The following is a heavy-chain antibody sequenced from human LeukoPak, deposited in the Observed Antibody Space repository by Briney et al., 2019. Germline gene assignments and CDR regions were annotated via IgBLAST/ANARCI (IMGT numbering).Heavy chain of an antibody. V-gene: IGHV1-2*02. CDR1: GYTFTGYF. CDR2: INPNSGGT. CDR3: ARDRSPAPGRTYGRGHFDY. Sequence: GASVKVSCKASGYTFTGYFIHWVRQAPGQGLEWMGWINPNSGGTNYALNFQGRVTMTRDTSISTAYMGLSRLRSDDTAVYFCARDRSPAPGRTYGRGHFDYWGQGTLVTVSS. J-gene: IGHJ4*02. D-gene: IGHD3-10*01.